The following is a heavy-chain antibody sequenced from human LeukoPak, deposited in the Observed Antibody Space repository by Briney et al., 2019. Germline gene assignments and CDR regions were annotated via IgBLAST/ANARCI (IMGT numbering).Heavy chain of an antibody. Sequence: PGGSLRLSCAASGFTFSNYGMNWVRQAPGKGLEWVSAIVGSGGATYYADSVKGRFTISRDNSKNTLSLQLNSLRAEDTAVYYCAKDDDGDYVNYFDYWGQGTLVTVSS. D-gene: IGHD4-17*01. J-gene: IGHJ4*02. CDR2: IVGSGGAT. CDR1: GFTFSNYG. CDR3: AKDDDGDYVNYFDY. V-gene: IGHV3-23*01.